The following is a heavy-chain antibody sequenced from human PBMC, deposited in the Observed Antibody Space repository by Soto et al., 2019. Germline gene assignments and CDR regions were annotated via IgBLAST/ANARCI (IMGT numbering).Heavy chain of an antibody. Sequence: EVKLVESGGALVQPGGSLRLSCTASGFDFSGSEMNWFRQAAGKGLEWVAYITGSGGVTFHADSVKGRFSISRDNEKNSLFLDMSDLTADDTGVYYCAKVAPFILGSPFWGQGTLVTVSS. D-gene: IGHD2-21*01. CDR3: AKVAPFILGSPF. J-gene: IGHJ4*02. CDR2: ITGSGGVT. V-gene: IGHV3-48*03. CDR1: GFDFSGSE.